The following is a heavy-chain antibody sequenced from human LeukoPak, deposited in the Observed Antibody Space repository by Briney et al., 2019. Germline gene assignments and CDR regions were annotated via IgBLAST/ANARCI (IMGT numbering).Heavy chain of an antibody. J-gene: IGHJ4*02. CDR1: GFTFSAYS. Sequence: GGALRLSCAASGFTFSAYSMNWVRQAPGKGLEWVSTISSNSNYIYYADSVKGRFAISRDNARDSVSLQMDSLRAEDTAVYFCTRDLSARFPGGFDYWGQGILVTVSS. D-gene: IGHD3-10*01. CDR3: TRDLSARFPGGFDY. CDR2: ISSNSNYI. V-gene: IGHV3-21*06.